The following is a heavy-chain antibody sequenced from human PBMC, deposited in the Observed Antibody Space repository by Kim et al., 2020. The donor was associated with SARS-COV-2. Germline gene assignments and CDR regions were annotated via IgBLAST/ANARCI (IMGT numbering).Heavy chain of an antibody. V-gene: IGHV3-21*01. D-gene: IGHD6-13*01. CDR3: ARPPLAGYYYYGMDV. J-gene: IGHJ6*02. Sequence: DAVKGRFTISRDNAKNALYLQMNSLRAEDTAVYYCARPPLAGYYYYGMDVWGQGTTVTVSS.